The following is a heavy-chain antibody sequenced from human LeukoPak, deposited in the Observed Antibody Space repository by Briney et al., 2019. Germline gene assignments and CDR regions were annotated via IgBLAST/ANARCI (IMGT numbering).Heavy chain of an antibody. D-gene: IGHD5-18*01. CDR3: ARGGYSGAFDI. Sequence: PGRSLRLSCAASGFTFDDYAMHWVRQAPGKGLEWVSGISWNSGSIGYADSVKDRFTISRDNAKNSLYLQMNSLRAEDTAVYYCARGGYSGAFDIWGQGTMVTVSS. V-gene: IGHV3-9*01. J-gene: IGHJ3*02. CDR1: GFTFDDYA. CDR2: ISWNSGSI.